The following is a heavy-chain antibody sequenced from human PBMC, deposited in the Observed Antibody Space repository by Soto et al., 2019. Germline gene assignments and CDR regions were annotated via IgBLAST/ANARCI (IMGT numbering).Heavy chain of an antibody. Sequence: EVQLLESGGGLVQPGGSLRLSCAASGFTFSSYAMSGVRQAPGKGLEWVSAISGSGGSTVYADSVKCRFTISRATSKNTLFLQMNSLRVEDTAVYYCAKDRGRGYDWFDSWGQGTLVTVSS. CDR3: AKDRGRGYDWFDS. CDR1: GFTFSSYA. V-gene: IGHV3-23*01. D-gene: IGHD5-12*01. J-gene: IGHJ5*01. CDR2: ISGSGGST.